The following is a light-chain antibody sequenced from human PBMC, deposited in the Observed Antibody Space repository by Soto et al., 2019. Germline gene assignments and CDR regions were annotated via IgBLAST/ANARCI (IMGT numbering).Light chain of an antibody. CDR1: QSVSSTY. V-gene: IGKV3-20*01. CDR2: GAS. J-gene: IGKJ2*01. Sequence: DIVLTQSPGTLSLSPGERATLSCRASQSVSSTYLAWYQHKPGQAPRLLIYGASSRATGIPDRFSGSGAGTDFALTISRLEPEDFAVYYCQQYDRSPYTVGQGTKVDSK. CDR3: QQYDRSPYT.